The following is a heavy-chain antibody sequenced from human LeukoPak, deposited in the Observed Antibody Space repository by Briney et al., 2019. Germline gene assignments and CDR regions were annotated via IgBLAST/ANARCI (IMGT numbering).Heavy chain of an antibody. CDR1: GYTLTGYY. CDR3: ARDSGFYGSGTYSLGYWYFHL. V-gene: IGHV1-2*02. D-gene: IGHD3-10*01. CDR2: INPNSGDT. J-gene: IGHJ2*01. Sequence: ASVKVSCKASGYTLTGYYMHWVRQAPGQGLEWMGWINPNSGDTHYAQNFQGRVTLTRDTSISTAYMELSSLRSDSTAVYYCARDSGFYGSGTYSLGYWYFHLWGRGTLVTVSS.